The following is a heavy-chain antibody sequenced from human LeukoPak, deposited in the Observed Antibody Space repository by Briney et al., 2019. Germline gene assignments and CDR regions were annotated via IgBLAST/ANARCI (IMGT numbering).Heavy chain of an antibody. CDR2: INAGNGNT. CDR1: GYTFTSYA. V-gene: IGHV1-3*03. D-gene: IGHD6-19*01. CDR3: ARSPLYSSGWSYTTYYFDY. J-gene: IGHJ4*02. Sequence: ASVKVSCKASGYTFTSYAMHWVRQAPGQRLEWMGWINAGNGNTKYSQEFQGRVTITRDTSASTAYMELSSLRSEDMAGYYCARSPLYSSGWSYTTYYFDYWGQGTLVTVSS.